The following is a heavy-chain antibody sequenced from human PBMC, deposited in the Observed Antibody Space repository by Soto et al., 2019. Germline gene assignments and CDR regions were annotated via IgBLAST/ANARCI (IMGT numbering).Heavy chain of an antibody. Sequence: GGSLRLSCAASGFTFSSYAMHWVRQAPGKGLEWVAVISYDGSNKYYADSVKGRFTISRDNSKNTLYLQMNSLRAEDTAVYYCARAGASWELHFDYWGQGTLVTVSS. D-gene: IGHD1-26*01. V-gene: IGHV3-30-3*01. CDR3: ARAGASWELHFDY. J-gene: IGHJ4*02. CDR1: GFTFSSYA. CDR2: ISYDGSNK.